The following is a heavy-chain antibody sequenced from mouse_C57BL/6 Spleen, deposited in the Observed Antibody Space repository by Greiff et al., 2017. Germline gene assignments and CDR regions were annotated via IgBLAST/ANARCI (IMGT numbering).Heavy chain of an antibody. CDR1: GYTFTSYW. Sequence: QVQLQQPGAELVKPGASVKLSCKASGYTFTSYWMHWVKQRPGRGLEWIGRIDPNSGGTKYNEKFKSKATLTVDKPSSTAYMQLSSLTSEDSAVYYCASGASIYYDYDEGFAYWGQGTLVTVSA. CDR2: IDPNSGGT. CDR3: ASGASIYYDYDEGFAY. J-gene: IGHJ3*01. V-gene: IGHV1-72*01. D-gene: IGHD2-4*01.